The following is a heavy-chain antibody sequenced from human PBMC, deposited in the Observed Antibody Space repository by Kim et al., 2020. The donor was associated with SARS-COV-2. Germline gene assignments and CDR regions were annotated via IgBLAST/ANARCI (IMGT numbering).Heavy chain of an antibody. Sequence: TNYNPSLNSRVTISVDKSKNQFSLKLSSVTAADTAVYYCAGFGSQAGMDVWGQGTTVTVSS. J-gene: IGHJ6*02. CDR2: T. CDR3: AGFGSQAGMDV. V-gene: IGHV4-4*02. D-gene: IGHD3-10*01.